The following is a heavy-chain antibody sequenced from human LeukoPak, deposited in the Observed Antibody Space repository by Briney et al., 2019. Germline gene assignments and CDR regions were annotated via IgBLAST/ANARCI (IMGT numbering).Heavy chain of an antibody. Sequence: GSSVKVSCKASGGTFSSYAISWVRQAPGQGLEWMGIINPSGGRTSYAQKFQGRVTMTRDMSTSTVYMELSSLRSEDTAIYYCARGDGEAASLWENWFDPWGQGTLVTVSS. J-gene: IGHJ5*02. CDR3: ARGDGEAASLWENWFDP. CDR2: INPSGGRT. V-gene: IGHV1-46*01. CDR1: GGTFSSYA. D-gene: IGHD6-13*01.